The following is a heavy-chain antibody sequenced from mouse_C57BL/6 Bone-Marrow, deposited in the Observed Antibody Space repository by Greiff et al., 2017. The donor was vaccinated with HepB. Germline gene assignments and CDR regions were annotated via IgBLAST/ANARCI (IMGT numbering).Heavy chain of an antibody. CDR1: GFTFSDYG. V-gene: IGHV5-17*01. D-gene: IGHD1-1*01. CDR2: ISSGSSTI. J-gene: IGHJ2*01. CDR3: AWEFITTVVAGYYFDY. Sequence: EVKLVESGGGLVKPGGSLKLSCAASGFTFSDYGMHWVRQAPEKGLEWVAYISSGSSTIYYADTVKGRFTISRDNAKNTLFLQMTSLRSEDTAMYYCAWEFITTVVAGYYFDYWGQGTTLTVSS.